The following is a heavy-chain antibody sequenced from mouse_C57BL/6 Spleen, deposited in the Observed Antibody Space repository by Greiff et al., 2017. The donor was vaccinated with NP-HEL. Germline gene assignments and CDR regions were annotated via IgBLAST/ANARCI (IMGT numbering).Heavy chain of an antibody. CDR2: IDPSDSYT. J-gene: IGHJ1*03. CDR3: AHPGSNYGYFDV. D-gene: IGHD2-5*01. Sequence: QVQLQQPGAELVMPGASVKLSCKASGYTFTSYWMHWVKQRPGQGLEWIGEIDPSDSYTNYNQKFKGKSTLTVDKSSSTAYMQLSSLTSEDSAVYYCAHPGSNYGYFDVWGTGTTVTVSS. CDR1: GYTFTSYW. V-gene: IGHV1-69*01.